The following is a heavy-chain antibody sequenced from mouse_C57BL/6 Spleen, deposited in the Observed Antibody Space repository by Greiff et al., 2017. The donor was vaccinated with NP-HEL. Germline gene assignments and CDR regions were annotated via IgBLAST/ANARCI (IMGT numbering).Heavy chain of an antibody. D-gene: IGHD2-4*01. CDR3: TRDYYDGYYYAMDY. Sequence: EVHLVESGEGLVKPGGSLKLSCAASGFTFSSYAMSWVRQTPEKRLEWVAYISSGGDYIYSADTVKGRFTISRDNARNTLYLQMSSLKSEDTAMYYCTRDYYDGYYYAMDYWGQGTSVTVSS. V-gene: IGHV5-9-1*02. J-gene: IGHJ4*01. CDR2: ISSGGDYI. CDR1: GFTFSSYA.